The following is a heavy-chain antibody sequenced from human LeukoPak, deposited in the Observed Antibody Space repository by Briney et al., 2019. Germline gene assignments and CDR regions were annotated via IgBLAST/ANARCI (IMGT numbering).Heavy chain of an antibody. D-gene: IGHD2-2*01. CDR3: AKDHLGPTIDKHY. V-gene: IGHV3-30*18. CDR1: GFTFSSYG. CDR2: ISYDGSNK. Sequence: PGRSLRLSCAASGFTFSSYGMHWVRQAPGKGLEWVAVISYDGSNKYYADSVKGRFTISRDNSKNTLYLQMNSLRAEDTAVYYCAKDHLGPTIDKHYWGPGSLVTVSS. J-gene: IGHJ4*01.